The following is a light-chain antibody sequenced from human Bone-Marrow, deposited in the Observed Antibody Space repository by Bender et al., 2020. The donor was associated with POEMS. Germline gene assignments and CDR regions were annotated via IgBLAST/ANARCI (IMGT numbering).Light chain of an antibody. CDR2: NTN. V-gene: IGLV1-44*01. CDR3: AAWHDSLNAPVV. J-gene: IGLJ2*01. Sequence: QSVLTQPPSASGTPGQRVIISCSGSSSNIVTNPVNWYQHLPGTAPKVLIYNTNQRPSGVPDRFSGSKSGTSASLAISGLQSEDEADYYCAAWHDSLNAPVVFGGGTKLTVL. CDR1: SSNIVTNP.